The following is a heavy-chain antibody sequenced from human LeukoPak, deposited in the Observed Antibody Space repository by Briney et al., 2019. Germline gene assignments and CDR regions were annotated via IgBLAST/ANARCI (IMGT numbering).Heavy chain of an antibody. CDR1: GVSISGSGHY. D-gene: IGHD1-26*01. J-gene: IGHJ4*02. CDR2: IYHSGST. V-gene: IGHV4-39*01. Sequence: SETLSLTCAVSGVSISGSGHYWGWIRQPPGKGLECIGNIYHSGSTYYNASLQSRVTISIDTSKNQFSLRLNSVTAADTAMYYCAKSGGYGLIDCWGQGTLVTVSS. CDR3: AKSGGYGLIDC.